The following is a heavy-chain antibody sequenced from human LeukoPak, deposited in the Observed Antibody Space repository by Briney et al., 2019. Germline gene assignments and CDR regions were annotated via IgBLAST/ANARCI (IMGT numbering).Heavy chain of an antibody. CDR1: GFTFSSYG. D-gene: IGHD6-19*01. Sequence: GRSLRLSCAASGFTFSSYGMHWVRQAPGKGLEWVAVIWYDGSNKYYADSVKGRFTISRDNSKNTLYPQMNSLRAEDTAVYYCASGSGIAVAGNYWGQGTLVTVSS. CDR3: ASGSGIAVAGNY. V-gene: IGHV3-33*01. CDR2: IWYDGSNK. J-gene: IGHJ4*02.